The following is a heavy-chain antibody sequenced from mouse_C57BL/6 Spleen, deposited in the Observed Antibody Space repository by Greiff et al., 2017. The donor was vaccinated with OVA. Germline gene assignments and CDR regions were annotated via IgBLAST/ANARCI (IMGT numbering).Heavy chain of an antibody. J-gene: IGHJ3*01. CDR1: GYSFTSSY. CDR3: ARTYYSNYPWFAY. CDR2: IYPGSGNT. V-gene: IGHV1-66*01. D-gene: IGHD2-5*01. Sequence: QVQLQQSGPELVKPGASVKISCKASGYSFTSSYIHWVKQRPGQGLEWIGWIYPGSGNTKYNEKFKGKATLTADTSSSTAYMQLSSLTSEDSAVYYCARTYYSNYPWFAYWGQGTLVTVSA.